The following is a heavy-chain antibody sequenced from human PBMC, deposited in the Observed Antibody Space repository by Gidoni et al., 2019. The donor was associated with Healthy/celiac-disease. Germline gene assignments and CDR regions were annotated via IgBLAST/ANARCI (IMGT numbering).Heavy chain of an antibody. CDR2: ISYSGRT. J-gene: IGHJ3*02. CDR3: AREDSSGYYYKAFDI. CDR1: GGSLSSYY. D-gene: IGHD3-22*01. V-gene: IGHV4-59*01. Sequence: QVQLPESGPGLVKPSETLSLTCTVSGGSLSSYYWSWIRQPPGKGLEWIGYISYSGRTNYNPSLKSRVTISVDTSKNQFSLKLSSVTAADTAVYYCAREDSSGYYYKAFDIWGQGTMVTVSS.